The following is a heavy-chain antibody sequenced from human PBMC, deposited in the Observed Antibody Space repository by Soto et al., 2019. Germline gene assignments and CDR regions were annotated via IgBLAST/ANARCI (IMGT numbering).Heavy chain of an antibody. J-gene: IGHJ5*02. D-gene: IGHD5-12*01. CDR1: GFTFDDYA. CDR3: AKDGAYSGYNWFDP. V-gene: IGHV3-9*01. Sequence: EVQLVESGGGLVQPGRSLRLSCAAAGFTFDDYAMHWVRQAPGKGLEWVSGISWNSGRIGYADSVKGRFTISRDNAKNSLYLQMNNLRAEDTALYYCAKDGAYSGYNWFDPWGQGTMVTVSS. CDR2: ISWNSGRI.